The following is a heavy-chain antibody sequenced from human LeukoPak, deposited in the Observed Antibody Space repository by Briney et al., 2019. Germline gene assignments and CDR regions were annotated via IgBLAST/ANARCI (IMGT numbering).Heavy chain of an antibody. V-gene: IGHV3-21*01. CDR3: AKDQRGVTSYYYYYYMDV. CDR2: ISSSSSYI. Sequence: GGSLRLSCAASGFTFSSYSMNWVRQAPGKGLEWVSSISSSSSYIYYADSVKGRFTISRDNAKNSLYLQMNSLRAEDTAVYYCAKDQRGVTSYYYYYYMDVWGKGTTVTISS. CDR1: GFTFSSYS. D-gene: IGHD2-2*01. J-gene: IGHJ6*03.